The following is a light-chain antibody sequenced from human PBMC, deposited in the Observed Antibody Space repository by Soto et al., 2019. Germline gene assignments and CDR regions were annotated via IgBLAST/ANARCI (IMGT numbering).Light chain of an antibody. CDR1: SSNIGGNT. Sequence: QSVLTQPPSASGTPGQRVTISCSGSSSNIGGNTVNWYQQLPGTAPKLLIYSNNQRPSGVPDRFSGSKSGTSASLAISGLQSEDEADYYCAAGDDSLNGPVFGGGTKLTVL. J-gene: IGLJ2*01. CDR2: SNN. V-gene: IGLV1-44*01. CDR3: AAGDDSLNGPV.